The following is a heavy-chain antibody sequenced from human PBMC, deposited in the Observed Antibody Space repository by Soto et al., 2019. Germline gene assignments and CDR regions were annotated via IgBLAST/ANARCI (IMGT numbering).Heavy chain of an antibody. CDR3: ARAEITLVRGVIRGWFDP. J-gene: IGHJ5*02. V-gene: IGHV1-69*12. Sequence: QVQLVQSGAEVKKPGSSVKVSCKASGGTFSSYAISWVRQAPGQGLEWMGGIIPIFGTANYAQKFQGRVTITADESRGTAYMELSSVRSEDTGVYYCARAEITLVRGVIRGWFDPWGQGTLVTVSS. CDR1: GGTFSSYA. CDR2: IIPIFGTA. D-gene: IGHD3-10*01.